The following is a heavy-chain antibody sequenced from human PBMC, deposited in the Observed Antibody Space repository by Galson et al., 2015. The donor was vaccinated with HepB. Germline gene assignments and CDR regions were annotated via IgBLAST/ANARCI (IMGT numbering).Heavy chain of an antibody. J-gene: IGHJ4*02. V-gene: IGHV1-18*04. CDR1: GYTFTSYG. D-gene: IGHD6-13*01. CDR2: ISAYNGNT. Sequence: SVKVSCKASGYTFTSYGISWVRQAPGQGLEWMGWISAYNGNTNYAQKLQGRVTMTTDTSTSTAYMELRSLRSDDTAVYYWARHIAAAGTWGDCWGQGTLVTVSS. CDR3: ARHIAAAGTWGDC.